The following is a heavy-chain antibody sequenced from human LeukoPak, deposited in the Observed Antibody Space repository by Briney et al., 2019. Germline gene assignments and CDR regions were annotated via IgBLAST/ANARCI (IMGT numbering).Heavy chain of an antibody. CDR2: IRYDGSSK. D-gene: IGHD3-22*01. J-gene: IGHJ4*02. V-gene: IGHV3-30*02. CDR3: ARGRYDSSGFHYFDY. CDR1: RFIFSSYG. Sequence: GGSLRLSCAASRFIFSSYGMHWVRQSPGKGLEWVAFIRYDGSSKYYADSVKGRFTISRDNSKNTLYLQMNSLRGEDTAVYYCARGRYDSSGFHYFDYWGQGTLVTVSS.